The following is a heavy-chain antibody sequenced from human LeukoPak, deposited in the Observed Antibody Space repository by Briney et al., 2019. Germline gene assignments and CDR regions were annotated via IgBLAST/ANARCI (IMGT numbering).Heavy chain of an antibody. CDR3: ARELGYCSGGSCPLDY. Sequence: AGGSLRLSCAASGFTFINAWMAWVRQAPGKGLEWVSSISSSSSYIYYADSVKGRFTISRDNAKNSLYLQMNSLRAEDTAVYYCARELGYCSGGSCPLDYWGQGTLVTVSS. J-gene: IGHJ4*02. D-gene: IGHD2-15*01. CDR1: GFTFINAW. V-gene: IGHV3-21*01. CDR2: ISSSSSYI.